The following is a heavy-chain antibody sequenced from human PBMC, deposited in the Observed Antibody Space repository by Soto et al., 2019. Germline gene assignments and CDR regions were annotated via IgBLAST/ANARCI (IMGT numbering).Heavy chain of an antibody. V-gene: IGHV3-23*01. D-gene: IGHD2-15*01. J-gene: IGHJ5*02. CDR1: TCTFSTYA. CDR3: AKETLLNWFDP. Sequence: WVSLRLSGAAATCTFSTYAMSCVRQAPGKGPEGVSAITGGGETTYYADSVTGRFTISRDNSKNTLYLQINSLRAEDTAIFDCAKETLLNWFDPWGQGTQGTVSS. CDR2: ITGGGETT.